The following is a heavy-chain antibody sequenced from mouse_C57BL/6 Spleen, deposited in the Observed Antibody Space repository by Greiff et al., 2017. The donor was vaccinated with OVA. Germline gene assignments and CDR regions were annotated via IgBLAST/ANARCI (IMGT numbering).Heavy chain of an antibody. D-gene: IGHD1-1*01. J-gene: IGHJ4*01. V-gene: IGHV5S21*01. Sequence: EVQLMESGEGLVKPGGSLKLSCAASGFTFSSYAMSWVRQTPEKRLEWVAYISSGGDYIYYADTVKGRFTISRDNARNTLYLQMSSLKSEDTAMYYCTRRATVVANYYAMDYWGQGTSVTVSS. CDR1: GFTFSSYA. CDR3: TRRATVVANYYAMDY. CDR2: ISSGGDYI.